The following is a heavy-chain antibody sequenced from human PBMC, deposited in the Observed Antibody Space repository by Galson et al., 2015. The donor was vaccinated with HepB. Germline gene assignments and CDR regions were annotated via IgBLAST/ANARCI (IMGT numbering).Heavy chain of an antibody. V-gene: IGHV3-30*18. J-gene: IGHJ4*02. CDR3: AKDVGPGYCTSTSCYGDY. CDR1: GFTFSSYG. CDR2: ISNDESNK. D-gene: IGHD2-2*01. Sequence: SLRLSCAASGFTFSSYGMHWVRQAPGKGLEWVAVISNDESNKYYADSVKGRFTISRDNSKNTLYLQMNSLGVEDTAEYYCAKDVGPGYCTSTSCYGDYWGQGTLVTVSS.